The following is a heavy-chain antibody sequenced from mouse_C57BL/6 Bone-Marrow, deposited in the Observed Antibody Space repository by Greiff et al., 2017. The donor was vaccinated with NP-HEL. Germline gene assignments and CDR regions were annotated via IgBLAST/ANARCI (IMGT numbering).Heavy chain of an antibody. Sequence: DVMLVESGGGLVQPKGSLKLSCAASGFSFNTYAMNWVRQAPGKGLEWVARIRSKSNNYATYYADSVKDRFTISRDDSESMLYLQMNNLKTEDTAMYYCVRWVVATNAMDYWGQGTSVTVSS. CDR3: VRWVVATNAMDY. J-gene: IGHJ4*01. CDR1: GFSFNTYA. D-gene: IGHD1-1*01. CDR2: IRSKSNNYAT. V-gene: IGHV10-1*01.